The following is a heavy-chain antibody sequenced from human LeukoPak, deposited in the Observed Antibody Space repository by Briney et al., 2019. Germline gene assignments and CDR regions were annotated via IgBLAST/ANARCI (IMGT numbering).Heavy chain of an antibody. V-gene: IGHV4-31*03. J-gene: IGHJ3*02. Sequence: SETLPLTCTVSGGSISSGGYYWSWIRQHPGKGLEWIGYIYYSGSTYYNPSLKSRVTISVDTSKNQFSLKLSSVTAADMAVYYCARDCGKAGAFDIWGQGTMVTVSS. CDR3: ARDCGKAGAFDI. CDR1: GGSISSGGYY. CDR2: IYYSGST.